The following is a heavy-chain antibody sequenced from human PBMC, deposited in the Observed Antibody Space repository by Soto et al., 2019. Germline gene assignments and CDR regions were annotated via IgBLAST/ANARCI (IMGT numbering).Heavy chain of an antibody. Sequence: LSLTCNVSGVSVSNDNYYWSWIRQPPGKGLEWIGYLYYSRITNYVPSLKGRVTISIDTSKNQFSLTLSSVTAADTALYYCARVDEGGNSFGPFDFWGQGILVTVSS. CDR1: GVSVSNDNYY. V-gene: IGHV4-61*01. CDR2: LYYSRIT. D-gene: IGHD5-18*01. CDR3: ARVDEGGNSFGPFDF. J-gene: IGHJ4*02.